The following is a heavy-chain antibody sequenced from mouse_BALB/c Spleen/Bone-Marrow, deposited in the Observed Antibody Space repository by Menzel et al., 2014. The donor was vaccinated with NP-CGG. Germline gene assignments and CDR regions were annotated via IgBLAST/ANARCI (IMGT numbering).Heavy chain of an antibody. CDR1: GFNIKDTY. D-gene: IGHD4-1*01. CDR3: ARWEYYAMDY. Sequence: EVQLQESGAELVKPGASVKLSCTASGFNIKDTYMHWVKQRPEQGLEWIGRIDPADGNTKYDPKFQGKATITADTSSNTAYLQLSSLTSEDTAVYYCARWEYYAMDYWGQGTSVTVSS. J-gene: IGHJ4*01. CDR2: IDPADGNT. V-gene: IGHV14-3*02.